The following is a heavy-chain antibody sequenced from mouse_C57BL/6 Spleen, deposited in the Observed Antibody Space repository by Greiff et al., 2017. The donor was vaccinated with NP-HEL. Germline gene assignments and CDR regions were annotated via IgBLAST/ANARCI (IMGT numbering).Heavy chain of an antibody. D-gene: IGHD1-1*01. CDR2: INPSSGYT. Sequence: VQLQQSGAELARPGASVKMSCKASGYTFTSYTMHWVKQRPGQGLEWIGYINPSSGYTKYKQKFKDKATLTADKSSSTAYMQLSSLTSEDSAVYYCARGDYGSSLFAYWGQGTLVTVSA. V-gene: IGHV1-4*01. CDR3: ARGDYGSSLFAY. J-gene: IGHJ3*01. CDR1: GYTFTSYT.